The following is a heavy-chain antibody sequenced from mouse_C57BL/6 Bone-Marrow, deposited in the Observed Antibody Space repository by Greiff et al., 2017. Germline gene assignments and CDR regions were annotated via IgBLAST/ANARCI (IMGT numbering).Heavy chain of an antibody. Sequence: VQLKQSGAELVRPGASVKLSCTASGFNIKDDYMHWVKQRPEQGLEWIGWIDPENGDTEYASKFQGKATITADTSSNTAYLQLSSLTSEDTAVYYCTSGGLRYYAMDYWGQGTSVTVSS. CDR3: TSGGLRYYAMDY. V-gene: IGHV14-4*01. CDR2: IDPENGDT. D-gene: IGHD2-2*01. J-gene: IGHJ4*01. CDR1: GFNIKDDY.